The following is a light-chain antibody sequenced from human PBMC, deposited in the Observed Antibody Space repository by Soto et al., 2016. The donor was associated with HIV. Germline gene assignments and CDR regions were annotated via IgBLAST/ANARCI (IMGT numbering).Light chain of an antibody. Sequence: IVMTQSPLSLPVTPGEPASISCRSNQSLLHKNGYEYLDWYLQKPGQSPQLLIYLGSNRASGVSDRFSGSGSGTDFTLKISRVEAEDVGVYYCMQALQTPRTFGQGPRWKSN. CDR2: LGS. CDR3: MQALQTPRT. CDR1: QSLLHKNGYEY. V-gene: IGKV2-28*01. J-gene: IGKJ1*01.